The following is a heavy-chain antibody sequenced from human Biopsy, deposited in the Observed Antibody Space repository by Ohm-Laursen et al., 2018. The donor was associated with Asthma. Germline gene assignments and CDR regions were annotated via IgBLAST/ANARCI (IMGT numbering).Heavy chain of an antibody. CDR1: GFSFDDCA. Sequence: SLRLSCAASGFSFDDCAMHWIRQAPGKGLEWVSGISWNSGRIGYADSVKGRFTISRDNAKNSLYLQMNSLRPEDTALYYCAKDGVTTVTTTAFDMWGQGTMVTVAS. J-gene: IGHJ3*02. V-gene: IGHV3-9*01. CDR3: AKDGVTTVTTTAFDM. D-gene: IGHD4-17*01. CDR2: ISWNSGRI.